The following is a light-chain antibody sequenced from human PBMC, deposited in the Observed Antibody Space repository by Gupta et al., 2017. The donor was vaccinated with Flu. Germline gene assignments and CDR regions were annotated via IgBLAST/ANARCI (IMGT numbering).Light chain of an antibody. V-gene: IGLV1-47*01. J-gene: IGLJ2*01. CDR2: KTN. CDR1: PSNIGSNY. Sequence: QSVLTQPPSASGTPGQTVTISCAGRPSNIGSNYVYWYQQVPGKAPKLLIYKTNERPSGVPERFSGSRSGTSAALAISGLRSDDEAAYYCASWDNDQDSLLFGGGTKLTVL. CDR3: ASWDNDQDSLL.